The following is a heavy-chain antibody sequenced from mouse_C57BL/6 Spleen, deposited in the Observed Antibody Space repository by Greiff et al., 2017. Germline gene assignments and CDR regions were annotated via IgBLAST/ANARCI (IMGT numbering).Heavy chain of an antibody. J-gene: IGHJ4*01. CDR2: ISSGGSYT. Sequence: EVMLVESGGDLVKPGGSLKLSCAASGFTFSSYGMSWVRQTPDKRLEWVATISSGGSYTYYPDSVKGRFTISRDNAKNTLYLQMSSLKSEDTAMYYCARQTITTVVATDYAMDDWGQGTSVTVSS. V-gene: IGHV5-6*01. CDR3: ARQTITTVVATDYAMDD. D-gene: IGHD1-1*01. CDR1: GFTFSSYG.